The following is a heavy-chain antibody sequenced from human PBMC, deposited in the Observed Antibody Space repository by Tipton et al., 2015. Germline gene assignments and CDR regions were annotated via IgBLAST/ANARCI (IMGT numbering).Heavy chain of an antibody. V-gene: IGHV4-30-4*01. D-gene: IGHD2-2*01. CDR3: VRDELVRYQLFRSYYSGMDV. Sequence: TLSLTCSVSGDSISSGDYYWSWIRQPPGKGLEWIGYIYYSGSTDYNPSLKSRVTISVDTSKNQFSLRLSSVTAADTAVYYCVRDELVRYQLFRSYYSGMDVWGQGTTVTVSS. CDR1: GDSISSGDYY. J-gene: IGHJ6*02. CDR2: IYYSGST.